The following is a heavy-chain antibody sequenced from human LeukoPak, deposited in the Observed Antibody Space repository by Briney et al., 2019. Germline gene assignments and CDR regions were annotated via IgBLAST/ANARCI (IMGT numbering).Heavy chain of an antibody. V-gene: IGHV3-21*01. CDR3: ARDGWPGSSYYRPFDY. CDR1: GFSFSNYN. J-gene: IGHJ4*02. CDR2: ISSSSSYI. D-gene: IGHD6-13*01. Sequence: GGSLRLSCAASGFSFSNYNMNWVRQAPGRGLEWVSSISSSSSYIYYADSLKGRFTTSRDDAKNSLYLQMNNLRADDTAVYYCARDGWPGSSYYRPFDYWGQGTLVTVSS.